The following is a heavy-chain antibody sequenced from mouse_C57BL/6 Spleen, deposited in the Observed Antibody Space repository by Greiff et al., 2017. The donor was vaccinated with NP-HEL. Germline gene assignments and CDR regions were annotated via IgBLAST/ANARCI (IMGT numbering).Heavy chain of an antibody. Sequence: QVQLQQSGAELARPGASVKMSCKASGYTFTSYTMHWVKQRPGQGLEWIGYINPSSGYTKYNQKFKDKATLTADKSSSTAYMQLSSLTSEDSAVYYCARAYYYGSSYGDYFDYWGQGTTLTVSS. V-gene: IGHV1-4*01. J-gene: IGHJ2*01. CDR3: ARAYYYGSSYGDYFDY. CDR1: GYTFTSYT. CDR2: INPSSGYT. D-gene: IGHD1-1*01.